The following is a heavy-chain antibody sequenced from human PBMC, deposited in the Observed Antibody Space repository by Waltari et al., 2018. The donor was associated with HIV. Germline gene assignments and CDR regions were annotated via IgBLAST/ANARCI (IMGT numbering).Heavy chain of an antibody. CDR1: GFTFSSYS. J-gene: IGHJ6*02. CDR3: ARDFWGGYYYGMDV. CDR2: ISSSSSYI. Sequence: EVQMVESGGGLFKLGGLLRPCGAASGFTFSSYSMNWVRQAPGTGMEWVLSISSSSSYIYYADSVKGRFTISRDNAKNSLYLQMNSLRAEDTAVYYCARDFWGGYYYGMDVWGQGTTVNVSS. D-gene: IGHD3-16*01. V-gene: IGHV3-21*01.